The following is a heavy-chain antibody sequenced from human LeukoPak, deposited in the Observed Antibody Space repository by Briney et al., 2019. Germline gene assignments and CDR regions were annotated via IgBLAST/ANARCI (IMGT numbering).Heavy chain of an antibody. CDR3: AKSVGATHLDY. V-gene: IGHV3-23*01. CDR2: ISGGGGGT. D-gene: IGHD1-26*01. J-gene: IGHJ4*02. Sequence: GGSLRLSCAASGFTFSSYAMSWVRQAPGKGLEWVSTISGGGGGTYYADSVKGRFTISRDNSEDTLYLQMNSLRAEDTAVYYCAKSVGATHLDYWGQGTLVTVPS. CDR1: GFTFSSYA.